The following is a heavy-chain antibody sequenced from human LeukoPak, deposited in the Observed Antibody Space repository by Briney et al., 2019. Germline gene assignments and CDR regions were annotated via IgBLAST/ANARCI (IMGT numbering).Heavy chain of an antibody. CDR2: IEGGGTST. CDR3: ARDHGITMIVVVTPLGY. V-gene: IGHV3-74*01. Sequence: GGSLRLSCAASGFTFSLYWMHWVRQAPGEGLVWVSRIEGGGTSTNYADFVKGRFTISSDNSKNTLYLQMNSLRAEDTAVYYCARDHGITMIVVVTPLGYWGQGTLVTVFS. CDR1: GFTFSLYW. J-gene: IGHJ4*02. D-gene: IGHD3-22*01.